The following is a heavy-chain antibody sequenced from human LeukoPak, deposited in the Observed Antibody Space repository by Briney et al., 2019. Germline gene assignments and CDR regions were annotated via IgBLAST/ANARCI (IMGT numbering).Heavy chain of an antibody. Sequence: GGSLRLSCAASGFTFRDYYTSSIRETPGKGLERVSYISSSGSTIYYADSVKVQFPISRAHAKNSLYLQMNSLRPEDRAVYYVARTQHWGQGTLVTVSS. CDR3: ARTQH. CDR1: GFTFRDYY. J-gene: IGHJ1*01. V-gene: IGHV3-11*01. CDR2: ISSSGSTI.